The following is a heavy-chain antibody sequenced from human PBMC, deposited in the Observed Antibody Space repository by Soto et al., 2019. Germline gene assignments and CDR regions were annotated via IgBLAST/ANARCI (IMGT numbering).Heavy chain of an antibody. J-gene: IGHJ6*02. CDR2: VYYSGST. CDR3: ARGAKQPRDGGYYYYAMDV. Sequence: PSETLSLTCTVSGGSVSSGNFYWSWIRQPPWKGLEWIGYVYYSGSTNYSPSLKSRVTISIDTSKNQFPLNLNSVTAADAAVYYCARGAKQPRDGGYYYYAMDVWGQGTTVTVSS. D-gene: IGHD3-16*01. CDR1: GGSVSSGNFY. V-gene: IGHV4-61*01.